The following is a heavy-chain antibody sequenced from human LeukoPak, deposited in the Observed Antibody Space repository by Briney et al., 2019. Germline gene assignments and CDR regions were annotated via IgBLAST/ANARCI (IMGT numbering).Heavy chain of an antibody. D-gene: IGHD4-17*01. CDR3: ARAQTYGDSRLLLDF. Sequence: GGSLRLYCAAPGFTFWNYGMSWVRQAPGKGLEWVSGNNWNGGSTGYADSVEGRFTISRDNAKNSQYLQMNSLRVEDTALYYCARAQTYGDSRLLLDFWGQGTLVTVSS. J-gene: IGHJ4*02. CDR2: NNWNGGST. V-gene: IGHV3-20*04. CDR1: GFTFWNYG.